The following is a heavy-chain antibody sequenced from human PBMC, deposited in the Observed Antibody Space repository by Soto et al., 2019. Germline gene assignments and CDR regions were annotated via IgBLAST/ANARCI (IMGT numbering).Heavy chain of an antibody. CDR3: ASVSRDNHLIYDY. Sequence: QVQLVQSGAEVKKPGSSVKVSCKASGGTFSSYAISWVRQAPGQGLEWMGGIIPIFGTANYAQKFQGRVTITADEATSAACGEVSSLRSEDTAVYYCASVSRDNHLIYDYWGQGTLVTVSS. D-gene: IGHD1-1*01. V-gene: IGHV1-69*01. CDR2: IIPIFGTA. J-gene: IGHJ4*02. CDR1: GGTFSSYA.